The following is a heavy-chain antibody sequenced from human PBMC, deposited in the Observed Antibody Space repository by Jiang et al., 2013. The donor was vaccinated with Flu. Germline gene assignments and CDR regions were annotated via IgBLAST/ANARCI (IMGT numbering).Heavy chain of an antibody. V-gene: IGHV4-59*11. CDR2: IYYSGST. CDR1: GGSISSHY. J-gene: IGHJ4*02. Sequence: TLSLTCTVSGGSISSHYWSWIRQPHGKGLEWIGYIYYSGSTNYNPSLKSRVTISVDTSKNQFSLKLSSVTAADTAVYYCAREGDYIDYWGQGTLVTVSS. CDR3: AREGDYIDY.